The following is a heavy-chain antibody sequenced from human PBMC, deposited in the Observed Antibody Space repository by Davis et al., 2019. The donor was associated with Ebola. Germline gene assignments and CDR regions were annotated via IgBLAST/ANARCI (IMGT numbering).Heavy chain of an antibody. CDR2: ITASNGNT. D-gene: IGHD7-27*01. CDR3: ARDPWGSEKDY. Sequence: ASVKVSCKASGYTFISYHMHWVRQAPGQGLEWMGWITASNGNTHYAQKLQDRITMTIDTSTSTAYMELRSLRYDDTAVYYCARDPWGSEKDYWGQGTLITVSS. V-gene: IGHV1-18*04. J-gene: IGHJ4*02. CDR1: GYTFISYH.